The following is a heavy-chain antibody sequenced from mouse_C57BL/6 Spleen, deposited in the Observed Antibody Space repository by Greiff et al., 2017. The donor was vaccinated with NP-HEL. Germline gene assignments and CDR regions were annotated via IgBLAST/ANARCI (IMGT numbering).Heavy chain of an antibody. J-gene: IGHJ4*01. D-gene: IGHD1-1*02. V-gene: IGHV5-17*01. CDR3: ARGGGYYAMDY. CDR2: ISSGSSTI. CDR1: GFTFSDYG. Sequence: EVMLVESGGGLVKPGGSLKLSCAASGFTFSDYGMHWVRQAPEKGLEWVAYISSGSSTIYYADTVKGRFTISRDNAKNTLFLQMTSLRSGDTAMYYCARGGGYYAMDYWGQGTSVTVSS.